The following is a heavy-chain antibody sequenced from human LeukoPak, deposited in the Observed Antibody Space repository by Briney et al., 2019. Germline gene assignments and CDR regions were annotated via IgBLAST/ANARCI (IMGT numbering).Heavy chain of an antibody. V-gene: IGHV3-74*01. D-gene: IGHD3-16*01. CDR1: GFTFSNYW. CDR2: INERATII. Sequence: GGSLRLSCAASGFTFSNYWMHWVRQAPGKGLEWVSRINERATIISYADSVKGRFTISRENARNTLCLQMNSLTAEDTAVYYCVRDLILVWTPGDDFDHWGQGTLVTVSS. CDR3: VRDLILVWTPGDDFDH. J-gene: IGHJ4*02.